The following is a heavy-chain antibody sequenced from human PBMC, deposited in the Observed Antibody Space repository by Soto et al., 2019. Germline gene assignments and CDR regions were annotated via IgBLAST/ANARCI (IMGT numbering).Heavy chain of an antibody. CDR3: AAEAYYDSSGYYSSPETLYYYGMDV. CDR1: GGTFSSYA. V-gene: IGHV1-69*13. D-gene: IGHD3-22*01. CDR2: IIPIFGTA. Sequence: ASAKVSCKASGGTFSSYAISWVRQAPGQGLEWMGGIIPIFGTANYAQKFQGRVTITADESTSTAYMELSSLRSEDTAVYYCAAEAYYDSSGYYSSPETLYYYGMDVWGQGTTVTVSS. J-gene: IGHJ6*02.